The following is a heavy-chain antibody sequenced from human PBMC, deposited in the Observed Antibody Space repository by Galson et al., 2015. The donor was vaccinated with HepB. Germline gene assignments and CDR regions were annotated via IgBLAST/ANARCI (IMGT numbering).Heavy chain of an antibody. D-gene: IGHD4-17*01. CDR1: GFTFSSSG. CDR3: AKGFSGDDGWAFDI. J-gene: IGHJ3*02. V-gene: IGHV3-30*18. CDR2: ISYDGSNK. Sequence: SLRLSCAASGFTFSSSGMHWVRQAPGKGLEWVAVISYDGSNKYYADSVKGRFTISRDNSKNTLYLQMNSLRAEDTAVYYCAKGFSGDDGWAFDIWGQGTMVTVSS.